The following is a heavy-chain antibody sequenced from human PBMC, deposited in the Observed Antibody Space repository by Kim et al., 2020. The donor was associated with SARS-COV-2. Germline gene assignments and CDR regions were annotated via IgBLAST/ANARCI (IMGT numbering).Heavy chain of an antibody. CDR1: GFTFRSYW. Sequence: GGSLRLSCAASGFTFRSYWINWVRQAPGKGLVWVSRIGGDGISTHYADSVKGRFTVSRDKDDNTVYLQMNSLRADDTAVYYCARGMFKTGFDVWGQGTTVTVSS. CDR3: ARGMFKTGFDV. CDR2: IGGDGIST. V-gene: IGHV3-74*01. D-gene: IGHD3-10*02. J-gene: IGHJ6*02.